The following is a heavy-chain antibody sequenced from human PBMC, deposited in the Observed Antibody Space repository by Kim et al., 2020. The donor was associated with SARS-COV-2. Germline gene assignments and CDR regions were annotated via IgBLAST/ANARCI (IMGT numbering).Heavy chain of an antibody. Sequence: GGSLRLSCVVSGLTYSTNAMTWVRQAPGKGLEWVSFITASGDTIYYTDSVKGRFTISRDNAKNTVYLQMNSLRAEDTAVYYCAKRMDVWGKGTTVIVSS. V-gene: IGHV3-23*01. CDR1: GLTYSTNA. CDR3: AKRMDV. J-gene: IGHJ6*03. CDR2: ITASGDTI.